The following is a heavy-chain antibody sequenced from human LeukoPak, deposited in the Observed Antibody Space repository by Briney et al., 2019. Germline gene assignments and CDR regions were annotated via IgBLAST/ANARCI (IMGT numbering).Heavy chain of an antibody. J-gene: IGHJ4*02. D-gene: IGHD3-22*01. Sequence: GASVKVSCKASGYTFTGYYMHWVRQAPGQGLEWMGWINPNSGGTNYAQKFQGRVTMTRDTSISTAYMELSRLRSDDTAVYYCAREVYYYDSSGYYKNDYWGQGTLVTVSS. V-gene: IGHV1-2*02. CDR1: GYTFTGYY. CDR3: AREVYYYDSSGYYKNDY. CDR2: INPNSGGT.